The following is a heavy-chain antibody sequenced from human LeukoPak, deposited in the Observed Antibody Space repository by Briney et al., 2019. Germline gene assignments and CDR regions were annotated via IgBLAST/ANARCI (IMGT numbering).Heavy chain of an antibody. Sequence: GESLKISCKGSGYSFTSYWIGWVRQMPGKGLEWMGIIYPGDSDTRYSPSFQGQVTISADKSIGTAYLQWSSLKASDTAMYYCARHVRDYGGNSGTYYYYYYMDVWGKGTTVTVSS. CDR2: IYPGDSDT. CDR1: GYSFTSYW. J-gene: IGHJ6*03. D-gene: IGHD4-23*01. V-gene: IGHV5-51*01. CDR3: ARHVRDYGGNSGTYYYYYYMDV.